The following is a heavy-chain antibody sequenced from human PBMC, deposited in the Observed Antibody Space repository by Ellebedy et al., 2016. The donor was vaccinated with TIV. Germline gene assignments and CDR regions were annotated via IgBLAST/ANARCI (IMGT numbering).Heavy chain of an antibody. Sequence: AASVKVSCKASGYTFTSYGISWVRQAPGQGLEWMGWMNPNSGNTGYAQKFQGRVTITRNTSISTDYMELSRLRFEDTAVYYCARWGPYSGTFQGPFDFWGQGVLVTVSS. CDR3: ARWGPYSGTFQGPFDF. V-gene: IGHV1-8*02. CDR1: GYTFTSYG. J-gene: IGHJ4*02. D-gene: IGHD5-12*01. CDR2: MNPNSGNT.